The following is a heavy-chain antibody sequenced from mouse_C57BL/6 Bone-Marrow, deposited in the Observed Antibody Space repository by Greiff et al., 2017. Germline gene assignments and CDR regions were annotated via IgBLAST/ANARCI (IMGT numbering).Heavy chain of an antibody. CDR2: IYPGDGDT. CDR1: GYAFSSSW. J-gene: IGHJ3*01. V-gene: IGHV1-82*01. CDR3: ARDGFTTVVAPFAY. Sequence: QVQLKQSGPELVKPGASVKISCKASGYAFSSSWMNWVKQRPGKGLEWIGRIYPGDGDTNYNGKFKGKATLTADKSSSTAYMQLSSLTSEDSAVYFCARDGFTTVVAPFAYWGQGTLVTVSA. D-gene: IGHD1-1*01.